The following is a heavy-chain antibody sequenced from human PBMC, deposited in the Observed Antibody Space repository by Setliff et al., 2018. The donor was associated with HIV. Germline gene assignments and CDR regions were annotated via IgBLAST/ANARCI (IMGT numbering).Heavy chain of an antibody. V-gene: IGHV3-23*01. CDR2: ISGSEINT. CDR3: AKDTYYYGSGIYWPHYFDY. J-gene: IGHJ4*02. CDR1: GLTFSDYA. Sequence: PGGSLRLSCAASGLTFSDYAMSWVRQAPGKGLEWVSAISGSEINTYYADSVKGRFTISRDNSKNMLYLQMNSLRAEDTAVYFCAKDTYYYGSGIYWPHYFDYWGQGTLVTVSS. D-gene: IGHD3-10*01.